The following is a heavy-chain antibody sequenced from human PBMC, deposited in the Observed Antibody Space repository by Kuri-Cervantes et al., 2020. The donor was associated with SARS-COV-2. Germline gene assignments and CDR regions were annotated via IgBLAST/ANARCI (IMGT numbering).Heavy chain of an antibody. CDR2: IWYDGSNK. V-gene: IGHV3-33*08. Sequence: GESLKISCTVSGFTFRSYEMKWVRQAPGKGLEWVAVIWYDGSNKYYADSVKGRFTISRDNAENSLYLQMNSLRAEDTAVYYCARDKYDFWSGSDYWGQGTRVTVSS. D-gene: IGHD3-3*01. J-gene: IGHJ4*02. CDR3: ARDKYDFWSGSDY. CDR1: GFTFRSYE.